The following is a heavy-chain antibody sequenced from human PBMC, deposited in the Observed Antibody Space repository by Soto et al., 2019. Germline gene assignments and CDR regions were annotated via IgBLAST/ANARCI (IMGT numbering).Heavy chain of an antibody. CDR3: AGGYSV. CDR2: ITGDAGTT. CDR1: GFTFSRYA. Sequence: EVQLLESGGGLVQPGGSLRLSCAASGFTFSRYAVSWVRQAPGKGLEWVSAITGDAGTTYYADSVKGRFTISRDNSKNTLSLQMNSLRAEDTALYYCAGGYSVWGQGTMVTVSS. D-gene: IGHD6-13*01. J-gene: IGHJ3*01. V-gene: IGHV3-23*01.